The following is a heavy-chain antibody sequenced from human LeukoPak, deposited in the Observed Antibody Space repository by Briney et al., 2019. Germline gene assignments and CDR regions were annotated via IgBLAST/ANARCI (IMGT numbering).Heavy chain of an antibody. J-gene: IGHJ4*02. V-gene: IGHV1-2*04. Sequence: ASVKVSCKASGYTFTGYYMHWVRQAPGQGLEWMGWINPNSGGTNYAQKFQGWVTMTSDTSICTAYMELSRLRSDDTAVYYCARYHYDFWSGYSDYWGQGTLVTVSS. D-gene: IGHD3-3*01. CDR1: GYTFTGYY. CDR3: ARYHYDFWSGYSDY. CDR2: INPNSGGT.